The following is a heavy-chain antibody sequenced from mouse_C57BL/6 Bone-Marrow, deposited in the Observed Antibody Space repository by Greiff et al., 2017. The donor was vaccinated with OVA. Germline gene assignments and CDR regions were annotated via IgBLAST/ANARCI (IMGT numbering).Heavy chain of an antibody. J-gene: IGHJ1*03. V-gene: IGHV5-4*01. CDR1: GFTFSSYA. Sequence: DVQLVESGGGLVKPGGSLKLSCAASGFTFSSYAMSWVRQTPEKRLEWVATISDGGSYTYYPDNVKGRFTISRDNAKNNLYLQMSHLKSEDTAMYYCARDDYGSSYWYFDVWGTGTTVTVSS. CDR3: ARDDYGSSYWYFDV. CDR2: ISDGGSYT. D-gene: IGHD1-1*01.